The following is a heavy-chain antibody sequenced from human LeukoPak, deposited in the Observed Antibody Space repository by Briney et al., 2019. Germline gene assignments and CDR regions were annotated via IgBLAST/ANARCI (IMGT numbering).Heavy chain of an antibody. J-gene: IGHJ4*02. CDR2: ISSSGSTI. CDR1: GFTFSDYY. CDR3: ARGEGTMIVVVTPFDY. D-gene: IGHD3-22*01. Sequence: GVSLRLSCAASGFTFSDYYMSWIRQAPGKGLEWVSYISSSGSTIYYADSVKGRFTISRDNAKNSLYLQMNSLRAEDTAVYYCARGEGTMIVVVTPFDYWGQGTLVTVSS. V-gene: IGHV3-11*01.